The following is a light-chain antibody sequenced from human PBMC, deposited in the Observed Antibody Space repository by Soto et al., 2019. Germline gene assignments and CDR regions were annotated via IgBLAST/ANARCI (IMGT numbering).Light chain of an antibody. V-gene: IGLV1-40*01. CDR1: GSNIGAGYD. Sequence: QPVLTQPPSVSGAPGQRVTISCTGSGSNIGAGYDVHWYQQLPGTAPKLLIYGNTNRPSGVPDRLSGSKSGTSASLAITGLQAGDEADYYCQSYDSSLSAWVFGGGTKLTVL. CDR3: QSYDSSLSAWV. J-gene: IGLJ3*02. CDR2: GNT.